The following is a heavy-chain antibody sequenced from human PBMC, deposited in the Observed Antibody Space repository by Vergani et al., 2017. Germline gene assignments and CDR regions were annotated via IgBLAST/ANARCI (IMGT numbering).Heavy chain of an antibody. Sequence: QVQLVQSGAEVKKPGSSVKVSCKASGGTFSSYTISWVRQAPGQGLEWMGRIIPIFGTANYAQKFQGRVTITADKSTSTAYMELSSLRSEDTAVYYCAKSWEPHYYYYMDVWGKGTTVTVSS. D-gene: IGHD1-26*01. CDR1: GGTFSSYT. CDR2: IIPIFGTA. CDR3: AKSWEPHYYYYMDV. J-gene: IGHJ6*03. V-gene: IGHV1-69*08.